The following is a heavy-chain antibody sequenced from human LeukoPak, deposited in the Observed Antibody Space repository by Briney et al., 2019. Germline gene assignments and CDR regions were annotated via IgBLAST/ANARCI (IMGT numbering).Heavy chain of an antibody. Sequence: PGRSLRLSCAASGFTFDDYAMHWVRQAPGKGLEWVSGISWNSGSIGYADSVKGRFTISRDNAKNSLYLQMNSLRAEDTALYYCAKDTTYSGSYYFDYWGQGTLVTVSS. J-gene: IGHJ4*02. D-gene: IGHD1-26*01. CDR1: GFTFDDYA. V-gene: IGHV3-9*01. CDR3: AKDTTYSGSYYFDY. CDR2: ISWNSGSI.